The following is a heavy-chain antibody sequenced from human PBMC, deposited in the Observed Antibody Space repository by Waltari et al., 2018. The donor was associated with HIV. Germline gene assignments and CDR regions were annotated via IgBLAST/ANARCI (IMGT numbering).Heavy chain of an antibody. V-gene: IGHV4-39*01. Sequence: QLQLQESGPGLVKPSETLSLTCTVSGGSISSSSYYWGWPRQPPGKGLEWIGSIYYSGSTYYNPSLKSRVPISVDTSKNQFSLKLSSVTAADTAVYYCARLFQETDAFDIWGQGTMVTVSS. CDR1: GGSISSSSYY. CDR2: IYYSGST. J-gene: IGHJ3*02. CDR3: ARLFQETDAFDI.